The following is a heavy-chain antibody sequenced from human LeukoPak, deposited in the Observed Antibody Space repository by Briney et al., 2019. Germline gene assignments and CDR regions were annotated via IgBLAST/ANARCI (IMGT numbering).Heavy chain of an antibody. CDR1: GGTFSSYA. J-gene: IGHJ6*02. CDR2: IIPILGIA. Sequence: SVKVSCKASGGTFSSYAISWVRQAPGQGLEWMGRIIPILGIANYAQKFQGRVTITADKSTSTAYMELSSLRSEDTAVYYCARVHSGGIVGAITKYYYYGMDVWGQGTTVTVSS. V-gene: IGHV1-69*04. D-gene: IGHD1-26*01. CDR3: ARVHSGGIVGAITKYYYYGMDV.